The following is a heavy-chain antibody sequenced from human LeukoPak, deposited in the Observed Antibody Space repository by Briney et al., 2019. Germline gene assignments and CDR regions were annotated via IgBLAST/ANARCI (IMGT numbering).Heavy chain of an antibody. CDR2: MNPNSGNT. CDR3: VRRGAVAGTNGY. CDR1: GYTFTSYD. Sequence: ASVKVSCKASGYTFTSYDINWVRQATGQGLEWMGWMNPNSGNTGYAQKFQGRVTMTRNTSISTAYMELSSLRSEDTAVYYCVRRGAVAGTNGYWGQGTLVTVSS. V-gene: IGHV1-8*01. J-gene: IGHJ4*02. D-gene: IGHD6-19*01.